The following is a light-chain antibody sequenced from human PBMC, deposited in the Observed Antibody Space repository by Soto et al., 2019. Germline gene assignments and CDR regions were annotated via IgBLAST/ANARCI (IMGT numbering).Light chain of an antibody. V-gene: IGLV9-49*01. Sequence: QSVLTQPPSASASLGASVTLTCTLSSGYSNYKVDWYQQRPGKGPRFVMRVGTGGIVGSKGDGIPDRFSDLGSGLNRYLTINNIQEEDESDYHCGADHGSGSNFVVFGGGTKLTVL. CDR1: SGYSNYK. J-gene: IGLJ2*01. CDR3: GADHGSGSNFVV. CDR2: VGTGGIVG.